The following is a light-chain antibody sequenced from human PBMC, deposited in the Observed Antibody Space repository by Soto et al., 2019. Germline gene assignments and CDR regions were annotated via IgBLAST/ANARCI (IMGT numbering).Light chain of an antibody. J-gene: IGKJ1*01. CDR2: WAS. V-gene: IGKV4-1*01. Sequence: DIVMTQSPDSLAVSLGERATINCKSSQSVLYSSNNKNYLAWYQQKPGQPPKLLIYWASNRESGVPDRLSGSGSGTDFTLTISSXQAEDVAVYYCQQYYSTPWTFGQGTKVDIK. CDR3: QQYYSTPWT. CDR1: QSVLYSSNNKNY.